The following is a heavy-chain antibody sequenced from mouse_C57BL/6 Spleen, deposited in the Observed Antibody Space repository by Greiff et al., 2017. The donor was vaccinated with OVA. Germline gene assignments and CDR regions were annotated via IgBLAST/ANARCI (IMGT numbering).Heavy chain of an antibody. V-gene: IGHV1-82*01. D-gene: IGHD1-1*02. CDR1: GYAFSGSW. CDR3: ATERGYYLDY. J-gene: IGHJ2*01. Sequence: QVQLKESGPELVKPGASVKISCKASGYAFSGSWMNWVKQRPGKGLEWIGRIYPGDGDTNYNGKFKGKATLTADKSSSTAYMQLSSLTSEDSAVYFCATERGYYLDYWGQGTTLTVSS. CDR2: IYPGDGDT.